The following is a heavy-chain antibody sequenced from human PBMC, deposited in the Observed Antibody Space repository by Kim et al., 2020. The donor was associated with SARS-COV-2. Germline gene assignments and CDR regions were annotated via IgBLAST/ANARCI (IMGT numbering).Heavy chain of an antibody. D-gene: IGHD6-19*01. CDR2: IYPGDSDT. J-gene: IGHJ6*02. CDR1: GYSFTSYW. V-gene: IGHV5-51*01. Sequence: GESLKISCKGSGYSFTSYWIGWVRQMPGKGLEWMGIIYPGDSDTRYSPSFQGQVTISADKSISTAYLQWSSLKASDTAMYYCARRPLLSSGLSTVYYYGMDVWGQGTPVTVCS. CDR3: ARRPLLSSGLSTVYYYGMDV.